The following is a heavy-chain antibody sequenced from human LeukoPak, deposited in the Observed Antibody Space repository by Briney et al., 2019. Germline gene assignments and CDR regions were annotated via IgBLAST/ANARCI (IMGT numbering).Heavy chain of an antibody. CDR3: ARDEVSGGWYNH. J-gene: IGHJ4*02. V-gene: IGHV1-18*04. CDR2: INCHKGNT. D-gene: IGHD6-19*01. Sequence: ASVKVSCKASGYTFTSRGISWVRQAPGQGLEWMGWINCHKGNTNYAQKLQGRLTMTTDTSTSTAYMELRSLRSDDTAVYYCARDEVSGGWYNHWGQGTLVTVSS. CDR1: GYTFTSRG.